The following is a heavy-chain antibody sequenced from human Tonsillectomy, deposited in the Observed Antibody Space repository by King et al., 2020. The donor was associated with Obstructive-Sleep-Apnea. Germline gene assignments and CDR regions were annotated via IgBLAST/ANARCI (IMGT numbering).Heavy chain of an antibody. CDR3: ANSRTQWLRAPRDWGGAFDI. CDR1: GFTFSSYA. J-gene: IGHJ3*02. D-gene: IGHD5-12*01. Sequence: EVQLVESGGGLVQPGGSLRLSCAASGFTFSSYAMSWVRQAPGKGLEWVSAISGSGGSTYYADSVKGRFTISRDNSKNTLYLQMNSLRAEDTAVYYCANSRTQWLRAPRDWGGAFDIWGQGTMVTVSS. CDR2: ISGSGGST. V-gene: IGHV3-23*04.